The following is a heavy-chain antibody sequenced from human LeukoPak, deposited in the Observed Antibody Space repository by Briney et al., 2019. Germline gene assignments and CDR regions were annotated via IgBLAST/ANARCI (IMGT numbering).Heavy chain of an antibody. J-gene: IGHJ4*02. CDR1: GFTFSDYY. CDR2: ISSSGSTT. D-gene: IGHD6-13*01. Sequence: GGSLRLSCAASGFTFSDYYMSWIRQAPGKGLEWVSYISSSGSTTYYADSVKGRFTISRDNAKNSLYLQMNSLRAEDTAVYYCARDPRALYSSSWYYFDYWGQGTLVTVSS. V-gene: IGHV3-11*01. CDR3: ARDPRALYSSSWYYFDY.